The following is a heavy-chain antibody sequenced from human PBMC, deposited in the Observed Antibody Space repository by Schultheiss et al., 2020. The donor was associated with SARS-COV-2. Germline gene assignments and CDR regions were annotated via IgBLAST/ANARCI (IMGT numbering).Heavy chain of an antibody. D-gene: IGHD1-14*01. CDR2: IYYSGST. Sequence: SETLSLTCTVSGGSISSYYWSWIRQPPGKGLEWIGYIYYSGSTNYNPSLKSRVTISVDTSKNQFSLKLSSVTAADTAVYYCARGHAEKDFDYWGQGTLVTVSS. CDR1: GGSISSYY. J-gene: IGHJ4*02. CDR3: ARGHAEKDFDY. V-gene: IGHV4-59*01.